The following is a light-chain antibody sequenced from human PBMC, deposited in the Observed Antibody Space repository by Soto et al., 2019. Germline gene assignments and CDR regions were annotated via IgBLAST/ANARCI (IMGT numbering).Light chain of an antibody. V-gene: IGLV2-14*01. Sequence: QSALTQPASVSASPGQSLTISCTGTSSDVGGYTSVSWYQQHPGKAPKLMIFDVSRRPSGVSNRFSGSKSGNTASLTISGLQADDEADYYCSSYTGSDTLVFGTGTKLTVL. J-gene: IGLJ1*01. CDR2: DVS. CDR3: SSYTGSDTLV. CDR1: SSDVGGYTS.